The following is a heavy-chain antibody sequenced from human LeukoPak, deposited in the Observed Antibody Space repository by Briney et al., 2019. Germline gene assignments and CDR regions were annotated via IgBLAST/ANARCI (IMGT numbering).Heavy chain of an antibody. J-gene: IGHJ4*02. CDR2: INSDGSST. D-gene: IGHD6-13*01. Sequence: HPGGSLRLSCAASGFTFSTYWMHWVRQAPGRGLVWVSRINSDGSSTIYADSVEGRFTISRDNAKNTLYLQINSLRAEDTAVYYCARDSIAVDGDFDCWGQGTLVTVSS. V-gene: IGHV3-74*01. CDR1: GFTFSTYW. CDR3: ARDSIAVDGDFDC.